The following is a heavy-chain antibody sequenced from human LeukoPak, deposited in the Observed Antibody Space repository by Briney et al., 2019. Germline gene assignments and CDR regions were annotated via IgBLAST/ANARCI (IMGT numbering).Heavy chain of an antibody. Sequence: GGSLRLSCAASGFTFSSYGMHWVRQAPGKGLEWVANIKQDGSEKYYVDSVKGRFTISRDNAKNSLYLQMNSLRAEDTAVYYCARETYSSGYYSDYWGQGTLVTVSS. J-gene: IGHJ4*02. CDR2: IKQDGSEK. V-gene: IGHV3-7*01. CDR1: GFTFSSYG. D-gene: IGHD3-22*01. CDR3: ARETYSSGYYSDY.